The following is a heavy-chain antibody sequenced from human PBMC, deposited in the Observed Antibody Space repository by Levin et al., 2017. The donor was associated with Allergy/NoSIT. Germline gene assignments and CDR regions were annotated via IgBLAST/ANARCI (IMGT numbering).Heavy chain of an antibody. CDR2: ISAYTGKT. CDR3: ARAHLNRGVSFSDY. Sequence: ASVKVSCKASGYTFSTYGISWVRLAPGQGLEWVAWISAYTGKTYYAQKFQGRVSVTTDRSPNTVYMELRNLRSDDTAVYFCARAHLNRGVSFSDYWGQGTQVTVSS. V-gene: IGHV1-18*01. J-gene: IGHJ4*01. D-gene: IGHD1-26*01. CDR1: GYTFSTYG.